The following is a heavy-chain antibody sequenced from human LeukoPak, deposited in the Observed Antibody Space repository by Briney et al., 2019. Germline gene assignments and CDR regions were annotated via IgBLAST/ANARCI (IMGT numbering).Heavy chain of an antibody. J-gene: IGHJ4*02. CDR3: AREEGGYNY. CDR2: IYYSGST. Sequence: KTSETPSLTCTVSGGSISSYYWSWIRQPPGKGLEWIGYIYYSGSTNYNPSLKSRVTISVDTSKNQFSLKLSSVTAADTAVYYCAREEGGYNYWGQGTLVTVSS. D-gene: IGHD3-16*02. V-gene: IGHV4-59*01. CDR1: GGSISSYY.